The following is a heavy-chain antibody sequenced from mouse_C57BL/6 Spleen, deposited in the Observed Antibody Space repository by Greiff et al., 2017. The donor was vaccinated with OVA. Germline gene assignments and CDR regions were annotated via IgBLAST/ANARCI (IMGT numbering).Heavy chain of an antibody. D-gene: IGHD1-1*01. CDR2: IHPNSGST. J-gene: IGHJ1*03. CDR3: ARCSYYGSSYSYFDV. V-gene: IGHV1-64*01. Sequence: QVQLQQPGAELVKPGASVKLSCKASGYTFTSYWMHWVKQRPGQGLEWIGMIHPNSGSTNYNEKFKSKATLTVDKASSTAYMQLSSLTSEDSAVYYGARCSYYGSSYSYFDVWGTGTTVTVSS. CDR1: GYTFTSYW.